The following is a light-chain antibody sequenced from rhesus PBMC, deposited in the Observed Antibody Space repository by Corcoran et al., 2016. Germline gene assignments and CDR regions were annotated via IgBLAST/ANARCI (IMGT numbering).Light chain of an antibody. J-gene: IGKJ2*01. Sequence: DIQLTQSPSSLSASVGDRVTITCRASQGISSYLAWYQQKSGKAPKLLIYDASNLQSGVPSRFSVSGSGTEVTLTISSLQAEDFAIYYCQQRNSYPYSFGQGTKVEIK. CDR2: DAS. CDR3: QQRNSYPYS. V-gene: IGKV1-38*01. CDR1: QGISSY.